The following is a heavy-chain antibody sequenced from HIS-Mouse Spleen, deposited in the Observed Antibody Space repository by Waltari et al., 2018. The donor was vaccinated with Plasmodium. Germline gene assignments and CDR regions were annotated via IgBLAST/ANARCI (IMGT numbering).Heavy chain of an antibody. D-gene: IGHD3-3*01. J-gene: IGHJ4*02. CDR2: IYYSGST. CDR1: GGSISSSSYY. V-gene: IGHV4-39*01. Sequence: QLQLQESGPGLVKPSETLSLTCTVSGGSISSSSYYWGWIRQPPGKGLAWSGSIYYSGSTYYNPSLKSRVTISVDTSKNQFSLKLSSVTAADTAVYYCARQLAYYDFWSGYSRGYYFDYWGQGTLVTVSS. CDR3: ARQLAYYDFWSGYSRGYYFDY.